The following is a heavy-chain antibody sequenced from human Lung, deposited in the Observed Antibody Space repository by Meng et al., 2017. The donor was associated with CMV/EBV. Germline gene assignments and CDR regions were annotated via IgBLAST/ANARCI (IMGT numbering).Heavy chain of an antibody. CDR1: GGTLSSYA. J-gene: IGHJ4*02. Sequence: SCKASGGTLSSYALSWVRQAPGQGLEWMGDIIPILGIVNYAQKFRGRVTITADRATGTAYMELSSLRSEDTAVYYCARTLGSYHDYWGQGTLVTVSS. V-gene: IGHV1-69*10. D-gene: IGHD1-26*01. CDR3: ARTLGSYHDY. CDR2: IIPILGIV.